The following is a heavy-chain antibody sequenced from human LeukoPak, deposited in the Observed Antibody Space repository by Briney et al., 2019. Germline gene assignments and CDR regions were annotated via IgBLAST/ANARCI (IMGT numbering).Heavy chain of an antibody. J-gene: IGHJ4*02. CDR3: VKITPSSGGDY. Sequence: GGSLRLSCSASGFTFSSYAMYWVRQAPGKGLEYVSGISSNGGSTYYADSVKGRFTISRDNSKNTLYLQMSSLRAEDTAVYYCVKITPSSGGDYWGQGTLVTVSS. CDR2: ISSNGGST. CDR1: GFTFSSYA. D-gene: IGHD6-19*01. V-gene: IGHV3-64D*09.